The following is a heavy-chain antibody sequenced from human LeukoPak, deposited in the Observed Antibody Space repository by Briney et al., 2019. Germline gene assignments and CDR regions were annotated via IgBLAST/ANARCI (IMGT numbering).Heavy chain of an antibody. V-gene: IGHV1-18*01. Sequence: ASVKVSCKASGYTFKNYGISWVRQAPGQGLEWMGWISAYNGYTKYAQKVQGRVTMTTDTSTSTAYMELRSLRSDDTAVYYCARGAVNRYNWNDDNYYYYYMDVWGKGTTVIISS. D-gene: IGHD1-1*01. CDR1: GYTFKNYG. CDR3: ARGAVNRYNWNDDNYYYYYMDV. CDR2: ISAYNGYT. J-gene: IGHJ6*03.